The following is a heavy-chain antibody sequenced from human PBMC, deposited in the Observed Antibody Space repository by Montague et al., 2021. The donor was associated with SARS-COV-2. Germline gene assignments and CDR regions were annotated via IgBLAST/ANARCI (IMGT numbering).Heavy chain of an antibody. V-gene: IGHV4-34*01. CDR3: ARAVRGVIILSPYYAMDV. J-gene: IGHJ6*02. Sequence: SKTLFLTCAVYGGSFSAYYWDWIRQPPGKGLEWIGDINHSGRTNFNPSLKSRVTVSLDTSKNQFSLKLRSVTAADAAVYYCARAVRGVIILSPYYAMDVWGQGTSVTVSS. CDR2: INHSGRT. CDR1: GGSFSAYY. D-gene: IGHD3-10*01.